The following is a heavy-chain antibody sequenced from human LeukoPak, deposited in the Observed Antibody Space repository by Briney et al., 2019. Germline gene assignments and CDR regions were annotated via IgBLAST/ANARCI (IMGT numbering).Heavy chain of an antibody. CDR2: IY. V-gene: IGHV4-61*01. Sequence: PSETLSLTCTVSGGSISSSSYYWGWIRQPPGKGLEWIGSIYYNPSLKSRVTISVDTSKNQFSLKLTSVTAADTAVYYCARDGPRYYSDEYYFDYWGQGTLVTVSS. D-gene: IGHD3-22*01. CDR3: ARDGPRYYSDEYYFDY. CDR1: GGSISSSSYY. J-gene: IGHJ4*02.